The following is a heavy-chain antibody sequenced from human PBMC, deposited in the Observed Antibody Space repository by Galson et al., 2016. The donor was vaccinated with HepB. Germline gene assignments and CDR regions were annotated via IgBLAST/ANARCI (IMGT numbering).Heavy chain of an antibody. CDR3: ASHDYWNDNHDSFDI. D-gene: IGHD3/OR15-3a*01. Sequence: SETLSLTCTVSGGSISGHYCSWIRHPQAKGMDWNGFGSLNESGSTSYNPSLKTRVTIPGDTSKNQISLKLRPVIAADTAVYYCASHDYWNDNHDSFDIWGQGTRVTVSS. CDR1: GGSISGHY. J-gene: IGHJ3*02. V-gene: IGHV4-59*11. CDR2: LNESGST.